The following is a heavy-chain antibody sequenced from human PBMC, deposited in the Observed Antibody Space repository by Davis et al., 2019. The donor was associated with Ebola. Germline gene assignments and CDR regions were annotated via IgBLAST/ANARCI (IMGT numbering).Heavy chain of an antibody. V-gene: IGHV3-21*01. Sequence: GESLNISCAASGFTFSSYSMHWVRQAPGKGLEWVSSIRSSSSYIYYADSVKGRFTISRDNAKNSLYLQMNSLRAEDTAVYYCAARYGDYAPIDYWGQGTLVTVSS. D-gene: IGHD4-17*01. CDR2: IRSSSSYI. CDR3: AARYGDYAPIDY. J-gene: IGHJ4*02. CDR1: GFTFSSYS.